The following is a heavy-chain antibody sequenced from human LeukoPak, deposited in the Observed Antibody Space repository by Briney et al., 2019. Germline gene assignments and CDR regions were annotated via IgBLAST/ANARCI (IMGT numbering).Heavy chain of an antibody. CDR1: GGSISSYY. V-gene: IGHV4-59*01. CDR3: ARGVLGELVVDC. Sequence: SETLSLTCTVSGGSISSYYWSWIRQPPGKGLEWIGYIYYSGSTNYNPSLKSRVTISVDTSKNQFSLKPSSVTAADTAVYYCARGVLGELVVDCWGQGTLVTVSS. J-gene: IGHJ4*02. D-gene: IGHD1-26*01. CDR2: IYYSGST.